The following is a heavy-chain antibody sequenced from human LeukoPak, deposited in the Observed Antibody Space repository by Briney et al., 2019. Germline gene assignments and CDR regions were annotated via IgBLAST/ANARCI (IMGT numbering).Heavy chain of an antibody. V-gene: IGHV1-69*13. CDR3: ARGSRGYSYGWDRTEDAFDI. CDR1: GYTFTSYA. D-gene: IGHD5-18*01. CDR2: IIPIFGTA. J-gene: IGHJ3*02. Sequence: ASVKVSCKASGYTFTSYAISWVRQAPGQGLEWMGGIIPIFGTANYAQKFQGRVTITADESTSTAYMELSSLRSEDTAVYYCARGSRGYSYGWDRTEDAFDIWGQGTMVTVSS.